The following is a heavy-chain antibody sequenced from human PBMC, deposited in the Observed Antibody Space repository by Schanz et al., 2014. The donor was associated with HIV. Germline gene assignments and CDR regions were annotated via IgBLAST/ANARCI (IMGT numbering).Heavy chain of an antibody. CDR2: ISESGGRT. D-gene: IGHD5-18*01. J-gene: IGHJ5*02. CDR1: GFSFDNYG. Sequence: EVQLLESGGGLVQPGGSLKLSCAASGFSFDNYGMHWVRQAPGKGLEWVSSISESGGRTYYADSVKGRFTISRDNSRNALYLHMNSLRADDTAIYYCVKAYSSGFSGAGSWGQGALVTVSS. V-gene: IGHV3-23*01. CDR3: VKAYSSGFSGAGS.